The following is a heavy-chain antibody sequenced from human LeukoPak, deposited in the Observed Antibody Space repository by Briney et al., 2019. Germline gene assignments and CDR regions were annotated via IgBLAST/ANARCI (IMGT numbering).Heavy chain of an antibody. J-gene: IGHJ4*02. CDR2: IYYSGST. D-gene: IGHD6-19*01. Sequence: SETLSLTCTVSGGSISSSSYYWGWIRQPPGKGLEWIVSIYYSGSTYYNPSLKSRVTISVDTSKHQFSLKLSSVTAADPAVYYCARGVTPRGIAVAGSTYFDYRGQGTLVTVSS. CDR3: ARGVTPRGIAVAGSTYFDY. V-gene: IGHV4-39*01. CDR1: GGSISSSSYY.